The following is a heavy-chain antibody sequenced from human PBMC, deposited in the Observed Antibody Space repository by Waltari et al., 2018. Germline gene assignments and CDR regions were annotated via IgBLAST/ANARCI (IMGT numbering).Heavy chain of an antibody. Sequence: EVQLLESGGGLVQPGGSLRLSCAASGFTFSSYAMSWVRQAPGKGLEWVSVIYSGGSSTYYADSVKGRFTISRDNSKNTLYLQMNSLRAEDTAVYYCAKGDGWLHFDYWGQGTLVTVSS. CDR1: GFTFSSYA. CDR3: AKGDGWLHFDY. V-gene: IGHV3-23*03. CDR2: IYSGGSST. D-gene: IGHD3-9*01. J-gene: IGHJ4*02.